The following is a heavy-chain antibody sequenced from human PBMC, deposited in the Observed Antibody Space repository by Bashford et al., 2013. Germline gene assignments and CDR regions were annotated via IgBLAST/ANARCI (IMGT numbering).Heavy chain of an antibody. J-gene: IGHJ3*02. V-gene: IGHV1-69*01. CDR3: ARLNDAFDI. Sequence: WVRQAPGQGLEWMEGSSLSLVQQTTHTKFQGRVTITADESTSTAYMELSSLRSEDTAVYYCARLNDAFDIWGQGTMVTVSS. CDR2: SSLSLVQ.